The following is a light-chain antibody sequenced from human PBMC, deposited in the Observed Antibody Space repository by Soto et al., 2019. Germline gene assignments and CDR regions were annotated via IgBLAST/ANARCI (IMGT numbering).Light chain of an antibody. J-gene: IGLJ3*02. CDR2: TDY. V-gene: IGLV1-44*01. CDR3: ASWDDNLNGGV. CDR1: SSNIGTYT. Sequence: QSVLTQPPSASGTPGQRVTISCSGTSSNIGTYTVNWYQQLPGTAPKLLIYTDYQRPSGVPDRFSGSKSGTSGSLAINGLHSEDEADYYCASWDDNLNGGVFGGGTKLTVL.